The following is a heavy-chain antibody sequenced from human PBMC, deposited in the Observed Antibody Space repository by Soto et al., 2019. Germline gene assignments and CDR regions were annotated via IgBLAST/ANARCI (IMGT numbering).Heavy chain of an antibody. CDR2: IYYSGST. Sequence: PSDTLSLTCTLSGGSISSYYWRWIRQPPGKGLEWIGYIYYSGSTNYNPSLKSRVTISVDTSKNQFSLKLSSVTAADTAVYYCARRGYYDSSGEFDYWGQGTLVTVS. J-gene: IGHJ4*02. D-gene: IGHD3-22*01. CDR1: GGSISSYY. V-gene: IGHV4-59*08. CDR3: ARRGYYDSSGEFDY.